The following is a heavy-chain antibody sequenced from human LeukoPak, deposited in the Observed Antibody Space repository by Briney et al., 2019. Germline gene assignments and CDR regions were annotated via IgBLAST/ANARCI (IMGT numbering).Heavy chain of an antibody. CDR3: AKTLHYGHYGKFDY. CDR1: GFTFSSYA. CDR2: ISYDGSNK. D-gene: IGHD4-17*01. J-gene: IGHJ4*02. V-gene: IGHV3-30-3*02. Sequence: GGSLRLSCAASGFTFSSYAMHWVRQAPGKGLEWVAVISYDGSNKYYADSVKGRFTISRDNSKNTLYLQMNSLRAEDTAVYYCAKTLHYGHYGKFDYWGQGTLVTVSS.